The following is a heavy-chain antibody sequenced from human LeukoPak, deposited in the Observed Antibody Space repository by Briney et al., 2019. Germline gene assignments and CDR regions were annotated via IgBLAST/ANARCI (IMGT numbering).Heavy chain of an antibody. CDR3: ARYQYDFWSGFWFDP. V-gene: IGHV4-31*03. D-gene: IGHD3-3*01. CDR2: IYYSGST. CDR1: GGSISSGGYY. J-gene: IGHJ5*02. Sequence: TSETLSLTCTVSGGSISSGGYYWSWIRQHPGKGLEWIGYIYYSGSTYYNPSLKSRVTISVDTSKKQFSLKLSSVTAADTAVYYCARYQYDFWSGFWFDPWGQGTLVTVSS.